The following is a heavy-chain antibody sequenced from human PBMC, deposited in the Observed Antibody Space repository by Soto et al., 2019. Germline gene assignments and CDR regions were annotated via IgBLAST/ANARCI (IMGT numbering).Heavy chain of an antibody. J-gene: IGHJ4*02. CDR3: ARRKYYYDSSGYYHDKYYFDY. CDR2: IYPGDSDT. D-gene: IGHD3-22*01. V-gene: IGHV5-51*01. Sequence: GESLKISCKGSGYSFTIYWIGWVRQMPGKGLEWMGIIYPGDSDTRYSPSFQGQVTISADKSISTAYLQWSSLKASDTAMYYCARRKYYYDSSGYYHDKYYFDYWGQGTLVTVSS. CDR1: GYSFTIYW.